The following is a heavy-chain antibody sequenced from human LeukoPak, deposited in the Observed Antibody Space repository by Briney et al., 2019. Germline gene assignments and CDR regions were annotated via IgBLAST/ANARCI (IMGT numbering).Heavy chain of an antibody. J-gene: IGHJ4*02. V-gene: IGHV3-23*01. D-gene: IGHD1-26*01. CDR3: ANGSEWELLQSFFDY. Sequence: PGGSLRLSCAASEFTFSSYAMSWVRQAPGKGLEWVSAISGSGGSTYYADSVKGWFTISRDNSKNTLYLQMNSLRAEDTAVYYCANGSEWELLQSFFDYWGQGTLVTVSS. CDR1: EFTFSSYA. CDR2: ISGSGGST.